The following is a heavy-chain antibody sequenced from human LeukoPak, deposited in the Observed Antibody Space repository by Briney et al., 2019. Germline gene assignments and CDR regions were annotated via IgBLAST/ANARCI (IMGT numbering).Heavy chain of an antibody. V-gene: IGHV4-59*01. J-gene: IGHJ4*02. CDR1: DGSISNYY. CDR3: ARVRGYYDSSGYDY. CDR2: IYYSGST. Sequence: SETLSLTCTVSDGSISNYYWSWIRQPPGKGLEWIGYIYYSGSTNYNPALKSRVTISEDTSKNQISLKLSSVTAADTAVYYCARVRGYYDSSGYDYWGQGTLVTVSS. D-gene: IGHD3-22*01.